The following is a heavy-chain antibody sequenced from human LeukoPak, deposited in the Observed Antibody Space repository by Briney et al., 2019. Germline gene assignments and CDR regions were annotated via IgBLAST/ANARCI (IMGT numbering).Heavy chain of an antibody. V-gene: IGHV4-39*01. CDR2: IYYSGST. CDR3: ARRCSGGSCYSRYYFDY. J-gene: IGHJ4*02. Sequence: SETLSLTCTVSGGSISSSSYYWGWIRQPPGKGLEWIGSIYYSGSTYYNPSLKSRVTISVDTSKNQFSLKLSSVTAADTAVYYCARRCSGGSCYSRYYFDYWGQGTLVTASS. CDR1: GGSISSSSYY. D-gene: IGHD2-15*01.